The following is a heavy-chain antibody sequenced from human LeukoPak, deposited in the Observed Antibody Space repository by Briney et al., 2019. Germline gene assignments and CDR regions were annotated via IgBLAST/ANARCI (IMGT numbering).Heavy chain of an antibody. V-gene: IGHV3-33*01. D-gene: IGHD4-17*01. CDR1: GFTFSSYG. CDR3: ARDFGPYGDYCDY. J-gene: IGHJ4*02. Sequence: GGSLRLSCAASGFTFSSYGMHWVRQAPGKGLEWVAVIWYDGSNKYYADSVKGRFTISRDNSKNTLYLQMNSLRAEDTAVYYCARDFGPYGDYCDYWGQGTLVTVSS. CDR2: IWYDGSNK.